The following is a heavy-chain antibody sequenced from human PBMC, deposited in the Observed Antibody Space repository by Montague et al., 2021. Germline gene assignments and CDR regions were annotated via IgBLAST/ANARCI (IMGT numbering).Heavy chain of an antibody. CDR2: ITSSGSYT. CDR3: TLLQEHL. J-gene: IGHJ6*01. V-gene: IGHV3-21*01. Sequence: SLRLSCAASGFIFSYYTMNWVRQAPGKGLEWVSSITSSGSYTYYADSVKGRFTISRDNAKNSLFLQVNSLHQGPIGLPPGTLLQEHLWG. CDR1: GFIFSYYT.